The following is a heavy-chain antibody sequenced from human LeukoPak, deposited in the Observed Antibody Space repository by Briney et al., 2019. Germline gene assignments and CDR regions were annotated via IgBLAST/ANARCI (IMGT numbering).Heavy chain of an antibody. V-gene: IGHV4-34*01. Sequence: MSSETLSLTCAVYGGSFSGYYWSWIRQPPGKGLEWIGEINHSGSTNYNPSLESRVTISVDTSKNQFSLKLSSVTAADTAVYYCAASTYYYDSSGYSNRQADYWGQGTLVTVSS. CDR1: GGSFSGYY. CDR2: INHSGST. CDR3: AASTYYYDSSGYSNRQADY. J-gene: IGHJ4*02. D-gene: IGHD3-22*01.